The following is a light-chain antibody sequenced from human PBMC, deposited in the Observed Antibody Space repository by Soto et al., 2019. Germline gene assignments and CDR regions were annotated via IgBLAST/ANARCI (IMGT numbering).Light chain of an antibody. CDR2: DAS. V-gene: IGKV3-11*01. CDR1: QSVSSY. J-gene: IGKJ4*01. Sequence: EIELTQSPATLSLSPGERATLSCRASQSVSSYLAWYQQKPGQAPRRLIYDASNRASGIPARFSGSGSGTDFTLTISSLEPEDFAVYYCQQRSNWPWTFGRGTKVEIK. CDR3: QQRSNWPWT.